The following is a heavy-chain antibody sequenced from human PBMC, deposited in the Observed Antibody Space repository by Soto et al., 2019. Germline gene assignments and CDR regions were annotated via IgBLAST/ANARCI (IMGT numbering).Heavy chain of an antibody. Sequence: EVQLVESGGGLVQPGGSLRLSCAASGFTVSSNYMSWVRQAAGKGLEWVSVIYSGGSTYYADSVKGRFTISRDNSKNTLYLQMNSLRAEDTAVYYCAREGNSYDSSGDYYYGMGVCGQGTTVTVSS. D-gene: IGHD3-22*01. V-gene: IGHV3-66*01. CDR1: GFTVSSNY. CDR2: IYSGGST. CDR3: AREGNSYDSSGDYYYGMGV. J-gene: IGHJ6*02.